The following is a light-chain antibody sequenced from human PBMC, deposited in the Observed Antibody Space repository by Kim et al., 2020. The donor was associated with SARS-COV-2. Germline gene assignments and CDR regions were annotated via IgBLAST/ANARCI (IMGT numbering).Light chain of an antibody. CDR2: DAS. CDR1: QDISND. V-gene: IGKV1-33*01. J-gene: IGKJ5*01. CDR3: QQYDNLPIT. Sequence: AAVGDRVTITCQASQDISNDLNWYQQKPGKAPKLLIYDASKSETGVPSRFSGSGSGTDFSVTISSLQPEDIATYYCQQYDNLPITFGQGTRLEIK.